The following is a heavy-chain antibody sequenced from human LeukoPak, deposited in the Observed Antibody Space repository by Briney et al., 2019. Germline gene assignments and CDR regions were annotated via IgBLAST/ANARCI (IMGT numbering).Heavy chain of an antibody. CDR1: GYTFIRFG. V-gene: IGHV1-8*01. J-gene: IGHJ4*02. Sequence: ASEKVSCKASGYTFIRFGINWVRQATGQGLEWMGWMNPNSGITGYAQKFQGRVSMTRNTSIGTAYMELSSLKSEDTAVYYCARGLYYYDSNGRTPYDYWGQGTLVTVSS. CDR3: ARGLYYYDSNGRTPYDY. D-gene: IGHD3-22*01. CDR2: MNPNSGIT.